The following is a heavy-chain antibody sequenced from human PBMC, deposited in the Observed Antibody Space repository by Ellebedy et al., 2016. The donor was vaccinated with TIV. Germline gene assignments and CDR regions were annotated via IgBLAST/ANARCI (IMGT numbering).Heavy chain of an antibody. D-gene: IGHD5-24*01. CDR3: TTGSVEGY. CDR1: GITLGDAW. Sequence: PGGSLRLSCAASGITLGDAWMNWVRQAPGKGLEWVGRIKTNNEGGTTDYGAPVRGRFTISRDDSKNMLFLQMNSLKIEDTAVYYCTTGSVEGYWGQGTLVTVSS. V-gene: IGHV3-15*07. CDR2: IKTNNEGGTT. J-gene: IGHJ4*02.